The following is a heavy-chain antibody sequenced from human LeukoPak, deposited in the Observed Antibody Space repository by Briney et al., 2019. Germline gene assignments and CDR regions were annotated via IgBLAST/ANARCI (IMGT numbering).Heavy chain of an antibody. J-gene: IGHJ4*02. V-gene: IGHV5-51*01. Sequence: RRGESLKISCKGSGYSSSSYWIGWVRQMPGKGLEWMGIIYPGDSDTRYSPSFQGQVTISADKSISTAYLQWSSLKASDTAMYFCARRGDAYDYWGQGTLVTVSS. CDR2: IYPGDSDT. CDR3: ARRGDAYDY. D-gene: IGHD3-16*01. CDR1: GYSSSSYW.